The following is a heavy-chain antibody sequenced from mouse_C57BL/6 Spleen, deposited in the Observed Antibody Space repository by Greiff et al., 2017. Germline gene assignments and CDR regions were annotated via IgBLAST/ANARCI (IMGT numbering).Heavy chain of an antibody. J-gene: IGHJ3*01. D-gene: IGHD1-1*01. CDR2: ILPGSGST. CDR3: ARAYYYYGSSPFAY. CDR1: GYTFTGYW. V-gene: IGHV1-9*01. Sequence: VQLQQSGAELMKPGASVKLSCKATGYTFTGYWIEWVKQRPGHGLEWIGEILPGSGSTNYNGKFKGKATFTADTSSNTAYMPLSSLTPEDSAIYYCARAYYYYGSSPFAYWGQGTLVTVSS.